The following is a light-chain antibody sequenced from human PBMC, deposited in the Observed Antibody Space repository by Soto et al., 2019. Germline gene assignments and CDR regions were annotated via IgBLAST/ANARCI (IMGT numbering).Light chain of an antibody. Sequence: DVQLTQSPSFLSASVGDRVTITCRASQSVGRTLNWYQQRPGEAPRLLVYAASSLPGGGTSRFSGSGSGTDVTLTIDSLQAEDFATYFWQQSYDTPTFGGGTHVEIK. CDR1: QSVGRT. CDR3: QQSYDTPT. V-gene: IGKV1-39*01. CDR2: AAS. J-gene: IGKJ4*01.